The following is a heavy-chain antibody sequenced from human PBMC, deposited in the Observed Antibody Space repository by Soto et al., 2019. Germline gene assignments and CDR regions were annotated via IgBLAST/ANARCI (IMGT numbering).Heavy chain of an antibody. CDR1: GFTFSSYA. Sequence: QVQLVESGGGVVQPGRCLRLSCAASGFTFSSYAMHWVRQAPGKRLEWVAAISYHGRNKYYADSVKGRFTISRDNSKNALYLQIDSLRAEDTAVYYCARDPRREVRGVIFLGCDSWGQGTLVTVSS. CDR3: ARDPRREVRGVIFLGCDS. J-gene: IGHJ5*01. CDR2: ISYHGRNK. D-gene: IGHD3-10*01. V-gene: IGHV3-30*01.